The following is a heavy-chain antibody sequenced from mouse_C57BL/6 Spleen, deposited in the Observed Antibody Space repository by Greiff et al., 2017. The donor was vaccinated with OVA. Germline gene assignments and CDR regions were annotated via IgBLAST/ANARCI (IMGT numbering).Heavy chain of an antibody. CDR1: GYAFSSSW. CDR3: ASEDYLFAY. J-gene: IGHJ3*01. V-gene: IGHV1-82*01. Sequence: QVQLQQSGPELVKPGASVKISCKASGYAFSSSWMNWVKQRPGKGLEWIGRIYPGDGDTNYNGKFKGKATLTADKYSSTAYMQLSSLTSEDSAVYFCASEDYLFAYWGQGTLVTVSA. D-gene: IGHD2-4*01. CDR2: IYPGDGDT.